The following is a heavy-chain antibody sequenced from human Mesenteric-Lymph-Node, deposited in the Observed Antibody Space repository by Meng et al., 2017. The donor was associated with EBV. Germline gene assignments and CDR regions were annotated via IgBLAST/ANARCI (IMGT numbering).Heavy chain of an antibody. D-gene: IGHD6-13*01. CDR3: ARTLSIAAAPFDY. V-gene: IGHV4-4*02. Sequence: QVQVQEPGPGVVKPSGALVLTCAGSGGSISSSNWWSWVRQPPGKGLEWIGEIYHSGSTNYNPSLKSRVTISVDKSKNQFSLKLSSVTAADTVVYYCARTLSIAAAPFDYWGQGTLVTVSS. CDR1: GGSISSSNW. CDR2: IYHSGST. J-gene: IGHJ4*02.